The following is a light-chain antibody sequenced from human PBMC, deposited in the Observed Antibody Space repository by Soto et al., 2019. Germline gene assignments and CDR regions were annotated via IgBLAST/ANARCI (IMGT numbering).Light chain of an antibody. CDR2: DAS. CDR3: QHYQSGHPIT. V-gene: IGKV3-11*01. Sequence: ETVLTQSPATLSSSPGERVTLSCRASQSVTTYLAWYQHKPGQAPSLLIYDASHRATGISARFSGSGSGTDFTLTISSLEPEDFALYYCQHYQSGHPITFGQGTRLEIK. CDR1: QSVTTY. J-gene: IGKJ5*01.